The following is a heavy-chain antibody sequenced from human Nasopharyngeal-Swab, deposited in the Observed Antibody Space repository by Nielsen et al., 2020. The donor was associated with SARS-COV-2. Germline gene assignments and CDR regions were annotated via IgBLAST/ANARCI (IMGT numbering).Heavy chain of an antibody. V-gene: IGHV1-2*04. CDR2: INPNSGGT. D-gene: IGHD6-25*01. CDR1: GYTFTGYY. J-gene: IGHJ6*02. Sequence: ASVKVSCKASGYTFTGYYMHWVRQAPGQGLEWMGWINPNSGGTNYAQKFQGWVTITRNTSISTAYMELSSLRSEDTAVYYCARGLLAADSSDYYYYGMDVWGQGTTVTVSS. CDR3: ARGLLAADSSDYYYYGMDV.